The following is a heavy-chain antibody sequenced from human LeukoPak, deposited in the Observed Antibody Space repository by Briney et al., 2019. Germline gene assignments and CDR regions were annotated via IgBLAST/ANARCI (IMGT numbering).Heavy chain of an antibody. V-gene: IGHV3-53*01. J-gene: IGHJ3*02. CDR2: IYSGGST. D-gene: IGHD2-15*01. CDR3: ARVVVVAATDAFDI. CDR1: GFTVSSNY. Sequence: GGSLRLSCAASGFTVSSNYMSWVRQAPGKGLEGVAVIYSGGSTYYADSVKGRFTISRDNSKNTLYLQMNSLRAEDTAVYYCARVVVVAATDAFDIWGQGTMVTVSS.